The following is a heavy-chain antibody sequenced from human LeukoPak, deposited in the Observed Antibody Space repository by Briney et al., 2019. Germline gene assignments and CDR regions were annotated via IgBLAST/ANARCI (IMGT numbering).Heavy chain of an antibody. Sequence: GGSLRLSCAASGFTFDDYATHWVRQAPGKGLEWVSGISWNSGSIGYADSVKGRFTISRDNAKNSLYLQMNSLRAEDTALYYCAKGWSEQPVDFDYWGQGTLVTVSS. CDR3: AKGWSEQPVDFDY. CDR2: ISWNSGSI. J-gene: IGHJ4*02. D-gene: IGHD1/OR15-1a*01. CDR1: GFTFDDYA. V-gene: IGHV3-9*01.